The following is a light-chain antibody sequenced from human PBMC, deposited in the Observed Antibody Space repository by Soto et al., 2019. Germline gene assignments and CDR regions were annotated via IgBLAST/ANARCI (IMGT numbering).Light chain of an antibody. CDR1: QSVNAN. CDR2: GAS. Sequence: EIVMTQSPATLSVSPGERVTLSCRASQSVNANLAWYQQKSGRAPSLLIYGASTRATDIPGRFSGSGSGTEFTLTISSLQPEDVAVYYCLQYNDWPRTFGQGTKVEIK. CDR3: LQYNDWPRT. J-gene: IGKJ1*01. V-gene: IGKV3-15*01.